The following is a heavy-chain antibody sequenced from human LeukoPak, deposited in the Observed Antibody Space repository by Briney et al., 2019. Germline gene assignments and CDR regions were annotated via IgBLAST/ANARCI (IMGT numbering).Heavy chain of an antibody. J-gene: IGHJ4*02. CDR2: ISGDGDST. D-gene: IGHD1-26*01. V-gene: IGHV3-43*02. CDR3: AKDLRVGATGEGVDY. CDR1: GFTLDDYA. Sequence: GGSLRLSCAASGFTLDDYAMHWVRQAPGKGLEWVSLISGDGDSTYYADSVTGRFTISRDNSKNSLYLQMNSLRAEDTSLYYCAKDLRVGATGEGVDYWGQGTLVTVSS.